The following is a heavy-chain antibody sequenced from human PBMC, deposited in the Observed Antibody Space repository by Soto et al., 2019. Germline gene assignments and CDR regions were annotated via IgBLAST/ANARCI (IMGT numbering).Heavy chain of an antibody. CDR2: IIPIFGTA. J-gene: IGHJ6*02. CDR1: GFSFSDYF. Sequence: VASVKVSCKASGFSFSDYFMHWVRQAPGQGLEWMGGIIPIFGTANYAQKFQGRVTITADESTSTAYMELSSLRSEDTAVYYCARAMVRGARPPYYSYGMDVWGQGTTVTVSS. V-gene: IGHV1-69*13. CDR3: ARAMVRGARPPYYSYGMDV. D-gene: IGHD3-10*01.